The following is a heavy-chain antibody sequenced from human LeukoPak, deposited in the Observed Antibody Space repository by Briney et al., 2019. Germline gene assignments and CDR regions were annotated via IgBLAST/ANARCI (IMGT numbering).Heavy chain of an antibody. D-gene: IGHD2-15*01. CDR2: ITTRSSYM. CDR1: GFTFSSYA. Sequence: GGSLRLSCAASGFTFSSYAMHWVRQAPGKGLEWVACITTRSSYMYYADSVKGRFTISRDNAKNSLYLQMNSLRAEDTAVYYCAKDRLTYYYYGTDVWGQGTTVTVSS. V-gene: IGHV3-21*01. J-gene: IGHJ6*02. CDR3: AKDRLTYYYYGTDV.